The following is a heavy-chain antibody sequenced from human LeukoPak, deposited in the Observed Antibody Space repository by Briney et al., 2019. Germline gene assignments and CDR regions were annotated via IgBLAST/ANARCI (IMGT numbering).Heavy chain of an antibody. V-gene: IGHV3-74*01. Sequence: GSPRLSCAACGFSFSDKWMHWVRQVPGEGLMWVARINPDGSVTSCADSVTGRFTISSDNSKSSLYLEMNNLRVEDTALYYCARDFLLESPGDDFDFWGQGTLVTVSS. CDR1: GFSFSDKW. J-gene: IGHJ4*02. D-gene: IGHD1-1*01. CDR3: ARDFLLESPGDDFDF. CDR2: INPDGSVT.